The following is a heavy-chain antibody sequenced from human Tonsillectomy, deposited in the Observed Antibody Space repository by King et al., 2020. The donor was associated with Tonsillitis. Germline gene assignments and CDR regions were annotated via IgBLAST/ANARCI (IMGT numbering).Heavy chain of an antibody. CDR3: ARAPLVVPADMDY. D-gene: IGHD2-2*01. CDR2: INAAIGDT. Sequence: QLVQSGAEVKKPGASVKVSCKASGYTFSDYSMHWVRQAPGQGLEWMGWINAAIGDTKYSQKFQGRVTITKATSASTASMELTSLISEDTAVYYCARAPLVVPADMDYWGQGSLLTVSS. J-gene: IGHJ4*02. CDR1: GYTFSDYS. V-gene: IGHV1-3*01.